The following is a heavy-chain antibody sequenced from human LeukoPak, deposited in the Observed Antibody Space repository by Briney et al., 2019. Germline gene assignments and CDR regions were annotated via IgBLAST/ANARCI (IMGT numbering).Heavy chain of an antibody. J-gene: IGHJ4*02. CDR3: ARLAAPRIAVAGYFDS. D-gene: IGHD6-19*01. V-gene: IGHV3-21*01. Sequence: GGSLRLSCAASGFTFSSYSMNWVRQAPGKGLEWVSSISSCGNYIYYADSVKGRFTISTDNAKNSLYLQMNSLSAEDTAVYYCARLAAPRIAVAGYFDSWGQGALVTVSS. CDR2: ISSCGNYI. CDR1: GFTFSSYS.